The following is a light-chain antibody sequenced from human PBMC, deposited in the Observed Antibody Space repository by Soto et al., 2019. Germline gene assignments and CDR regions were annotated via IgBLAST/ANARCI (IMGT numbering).Light chain of an antibody. CDR1: QSISSY. CDR3: QQSYSGPLT. Sequence: DIQMTQSNSTLSGSVGDRVTITCRASQSISSYLNWYQQKPGKAPKVLIYAASSLQSGVPSRFSGIGSGTDFTLSISSLQPEDFATYYCQQSYSGPLTFGGGTKVDIK. CDR2: AAS. J-gene: IGKJ4*01. V-gene: IGKV1-39*01.